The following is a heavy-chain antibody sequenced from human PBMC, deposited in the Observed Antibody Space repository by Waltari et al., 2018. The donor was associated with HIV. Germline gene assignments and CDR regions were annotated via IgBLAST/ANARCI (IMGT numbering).Heavy chain of an antibody. CDR1: GGSISSYY. D-gene: IGHD2-2*01. CDR2: IYTRGST. Sequence: QVQLQESGPGLVKPSETLSLTCTVSGGSISSYYWSWLRQPAGKGLGWIGRIYTRGSTNDTPSTRSRFTMSVDKTKNQFSLKLSSVTAADTAVYYCARGGCSSTSCYLPYYYYGMDVWGQGTTVTVSS. J-gene: IGHJ6*02. CDR3: ARGGCSSTSCYLPYYYYGMDV. V-gene: IGHV4-4*07.